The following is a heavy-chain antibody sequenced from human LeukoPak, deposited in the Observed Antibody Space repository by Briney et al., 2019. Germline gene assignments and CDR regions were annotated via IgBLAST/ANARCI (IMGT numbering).Heavy chain of an antibody. J-gene: IGHJ4*02. Sequence: SETLSLTCTVSGASFSSSTYYWAWIRQPPGKGLEWIGSISYGGSTYYNPSLKSRVTMSVDTSKNQFSLNLSSVTAADTAVYYCARSLVSMIEFDYWGQGTLVTVSS. CDR1: GASFSSSTYY. V-gene: IGHV4-39*01. CDR2: ISYGGST. CDR3: ARSLVSMIEFDY. D-gene: IGHD3-22*01.